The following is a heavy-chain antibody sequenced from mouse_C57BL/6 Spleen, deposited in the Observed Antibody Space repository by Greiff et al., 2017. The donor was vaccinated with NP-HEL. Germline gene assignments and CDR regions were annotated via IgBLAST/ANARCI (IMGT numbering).Heavy chain of an antibody. CDR3: ARYLGLRYYAMDY. CDR2: IRNKANGYTT. V-gene: IGHV7-3*01. D-gene: IGHD2-4*01. Sequence: DVMLVESGGGLVQPGGSLSLSCAASGFTFTDYYMSWVRQPPGKALEWLGFIRNKANGYTTEYSASVKGRFTISRDNSQSILYLQMNALRAEDSATYYCARYLGLRYYAMDYWGQGTSVTVSS. J-gene: IGHJ4*01. CDR1: GFTFTDYY.